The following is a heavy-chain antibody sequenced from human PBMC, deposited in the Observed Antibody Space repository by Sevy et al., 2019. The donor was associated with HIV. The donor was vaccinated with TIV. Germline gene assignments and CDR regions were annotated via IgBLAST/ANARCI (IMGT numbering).Heavy chain of an antibody. D-gene: IGHD3-3*01. V-gene: IGHV4-4*07. CDR1: GVSISTYY. CDR2: IYTSGST. Sequence: SETLSLTCTVSGVSISTYYWSWIRQPAGKGLVWIGRIYTSGSTNYTPSLKSRVTMSVDTSKNQFSLKLSSVTAADTAVYYCARGDFWSGYYYYAMDVWGQGTTVTVSS. J-gene: IGHJ6*02. CDR3: ARGDFWSGYYYYAMDV.